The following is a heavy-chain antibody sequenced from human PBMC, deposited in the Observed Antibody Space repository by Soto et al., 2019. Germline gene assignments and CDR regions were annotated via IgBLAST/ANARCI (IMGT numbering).Heavy chain of an antibody. CDR2: INHSGST. J-gene: IGHJ4*02. V-gene: IGHV4-34*01. CDR3: ASGLRYFDWLFDY. Sequence: SETLSLPCAVYDGSFSGYYWSWIRQPPGKGLEWIGEINHSGSTNYNPSLKSRVTISVDTSKNQFSLRLSSVTAADTAVYYCASGLRYFDWLFDYWGQGTPVTVSS. D-gene: IGHD3-9*01. CDR1: DGSFSGYY.